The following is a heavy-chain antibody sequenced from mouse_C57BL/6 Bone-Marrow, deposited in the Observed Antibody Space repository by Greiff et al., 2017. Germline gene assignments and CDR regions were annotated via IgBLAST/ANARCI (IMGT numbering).Heavy chain of an antibody. D-gene: IGHD2-4*01. CDR2: IDPSDSET. Sequence: QVQLQQPGAELVRPGSSVKLSCKASGYTFTSYWMHWVKQRPIQGLEWIGNIDPSDSETHYNQKFKDKATLTVDKSSSTAYMQLSSMTSEDSAVYYCARYDYDEYYAMDYWGQGTSVTVSS. J-gene: IGHJ4*01. CDR3: ARYDYDEYYAMDY. V-gene: IGHV1-52*01. CDR1: GYTFTSYW.